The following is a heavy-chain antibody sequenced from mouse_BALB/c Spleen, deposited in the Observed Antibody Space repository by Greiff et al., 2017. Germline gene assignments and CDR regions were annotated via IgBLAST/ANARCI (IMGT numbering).Heavy chain of an antibody. D-gene: IGHD4-1*01. CDR1: GYSITSDYA. J-gene: IGHJ2*01. V-gene: IGHV3-2*02. CDR2: ISYSGST. Sequence: EVKLVESGPGLVKPSQSLSLTCTVTGYSITSDYAWNWIRQFPGNKLEWMGYISYSGSTSYNPSLKSRISITRDTSKNQFFLQLNSVTTEDTATYYCARFWDRDYYYYFDYWGQGTTLTVSS. CDR3: ARFWDRDYYYYFDY.